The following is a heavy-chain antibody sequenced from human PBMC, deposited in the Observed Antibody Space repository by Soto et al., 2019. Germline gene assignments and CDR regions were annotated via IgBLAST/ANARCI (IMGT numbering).Heavy chain of an antibody. D-gene: IGHD3-9*01. CDR3: AREDVEANILTGYYRWFDP. Sequence: QVQLVQSGAEVKKPGSSVKVSCTASGGTFSSYAISWVRQAPGQGLAWLGGSIPIFGTANYAQKFQGRVTITEDESTRTADMEMSSLRSEDTAVYYCAREDVEANILTGYYRWFDPWGQGTLVTVSS. J-gene: IGHJ5*02. CDR2: SIPIFGTA. V-gene: IGHV1-69*01. CDR1: GGTFSSYA.